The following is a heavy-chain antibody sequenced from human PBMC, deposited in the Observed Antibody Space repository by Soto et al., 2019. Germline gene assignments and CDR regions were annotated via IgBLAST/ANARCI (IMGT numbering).Heavy chain of an antibody. V-gene: IGHV3-23*01. CDR2: ISGSGGST. D-gene: IGHD2-15*01. Sequence: EVQLLESGGGLVQRGGSLRLSCAASGFTFSSYAMSWVRQAPGKGLEWVSAISGSGGSTYYADSVKGRFTISRDNSKNTLYLQMNSLRAEDTAVYYCAKTSKYCSGGSCYAYWGQGTLVTVSS. CDR1: GFTFSSYA. J-gene: IGHJ4*02. CDR3: AKTSKYCSGGSCYAY.